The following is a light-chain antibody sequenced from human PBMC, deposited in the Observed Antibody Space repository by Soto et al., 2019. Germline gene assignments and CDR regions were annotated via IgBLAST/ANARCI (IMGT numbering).Light chain of an antibody. CDR2: EVS. CDR1: STDVGRFDL. V-gene: IGLV2-23*02. Sequence: QSALTQPPSVSGSPGQSITISCSGTSTDVGRFDLVSWYQQHPGKAPKLMIFEVSKRASGISNRFSGSKSGNTASLTISGLQAEDESDYFCCSYVASSTLVFGAGTKLTVL. J-gene: IGLJ3*02. CDR3: CSYVASSTLV.